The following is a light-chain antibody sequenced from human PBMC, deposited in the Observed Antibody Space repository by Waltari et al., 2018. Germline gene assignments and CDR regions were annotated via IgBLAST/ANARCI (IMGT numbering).Light chain of an antibody. V-gene: IGKV3-20*01. CDR1: QSVSRF. Sequence: EIVLTQSPGTLSLSPGERGTLSCRASQSVSRFLAWYQQIPGQPPRLLIYGASTRATGIPDRFSGSGSGTDFSLTISGLEPEDFAVYYCQKYDRLPATFGQGTKVEIK. CDR3: QKYDRLPAT. J-gene: IGKJ1*01. CDR2: GAS.